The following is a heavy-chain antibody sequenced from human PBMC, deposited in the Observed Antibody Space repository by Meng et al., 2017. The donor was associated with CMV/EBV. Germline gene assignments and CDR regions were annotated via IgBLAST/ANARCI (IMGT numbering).Heavy chain of an antibody. V-gene: IGHV3-7*01. D-gene: IGHD2-2*01. CDR2: IKQDGSEK. Sequence: GESLKISCAASGFTFSSYWMSWVRQAPGKGLEWVANIKQDGSEKYYVDSVKGRFTISRDNAKNSLYLQMNSLRAEDTAVYYCARGSSTSSGGVYYYYGMDVWGQGTTVTVSS. CDR3: ARGSSTSSGGVYYYYGMDV. CDR1: GFTFSSYW. J-gene: IGHJ6*02.